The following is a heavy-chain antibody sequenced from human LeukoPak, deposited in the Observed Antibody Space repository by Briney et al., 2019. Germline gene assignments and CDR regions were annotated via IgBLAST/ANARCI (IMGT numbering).Heavy chain of an antibody. J-gene: IGHJ4*02. D-gene: IGHD3-10*01. V-gene: IGHV3-21*01. Sequence: PGGSLRLSCAASGFTFSSYSMNWVRQAPGKGLEWVSSISSSSSYIYYADSVKGRFTISRDNAKNSLYLQMNSLRAEDTAVYYCAKSGLWFGEFDYWGQGTLVTVSS. CDR1: GFTFSSYS. CDR2: ISSSSSYI. CDR3: AKSGLWFGEFDY.